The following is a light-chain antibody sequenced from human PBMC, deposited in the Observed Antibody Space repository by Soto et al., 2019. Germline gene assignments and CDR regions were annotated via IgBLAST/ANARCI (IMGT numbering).Light chain of an antibody. Sequence: EIVLTQSPGTLSLSPGERATLSCRASQSVSSSYLAWYQQKPGQAPRLLIYGASSRATGIPDRFSGSGSGTDFTLTISRLEPEAFPVYYCQQYGSLWTFGQGTKVEIK. J-gene: IGKJ1*01. CDR3: QQYGSLWT. CDR2: GAS. CDR1: QSVSSSY. V-gene: IGKV3-20*01.